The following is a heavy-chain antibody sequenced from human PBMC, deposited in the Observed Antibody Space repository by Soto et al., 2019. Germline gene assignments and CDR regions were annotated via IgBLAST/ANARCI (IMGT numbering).Heavy chain of an antibody. CDR2: ISSSSSYI. D-gene: IGHD3-10*01. CDR1: GFTFSSYS. Sequence: GGSLRLSCAASGFTFSSYSMNWVRQAPGKGLEWVSSISSSSSYIYYADSVKGRFTISRDNAKNSLYLQMDSLRAEDTAVYYCAREGPTSGLLWFGELLLEDYYYGMDVWGQGTTVTVSS. V-gene: IGHV3-21*01. CDR3: AREGPTSGLLWFGELLLEDYYYGMDV. J-gene: IGHJ6*02.